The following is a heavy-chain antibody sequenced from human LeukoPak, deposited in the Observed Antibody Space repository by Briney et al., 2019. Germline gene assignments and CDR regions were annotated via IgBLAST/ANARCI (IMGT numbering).Heavy chain of an antibody. Sequence: PGGSLRLSCAASGFTFSSYGMSWVRQAPGKGLEWVSAISSSGGSTYYADSVKGRFTISRDNSKNTLYLQMNSLRAEDTAVYYCAKMVELPPARKPHMDVWGKGTTVTVSS. CDR3: AKMVELPPARKPHMDV. CDR2: ISSSGGST. D-gene: IGHD1-7*01. J-gene: IGHJ6*03. CDR1: GFTFSSYG. V-gene: IGHV3-23*01.